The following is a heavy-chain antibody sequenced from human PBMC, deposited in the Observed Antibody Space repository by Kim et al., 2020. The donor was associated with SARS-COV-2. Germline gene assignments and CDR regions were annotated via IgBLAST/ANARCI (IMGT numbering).Heavy chain of an antibody. V-gene: IGHV3-30*01. Sequence: RFTISRDNSKNTLYLQMNSLRAEDTAVYYCARDHWPPWAVVPAAIDAFDIWGQGTMVTVSS. J-gene: IGHJ3*02. CDR3: ARDHWPPWAVVPAAIDAFDI. D-gene: IGHD2-2*01.